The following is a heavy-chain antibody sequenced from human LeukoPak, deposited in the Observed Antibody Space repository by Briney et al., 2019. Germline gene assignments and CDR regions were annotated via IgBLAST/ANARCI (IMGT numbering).Heavy chain of an antibody. CDR3: ARDRQWLAIDY. D-gene: IGHD6-19*01. CDR1: KFTFSNYG. J-gene: IGHJ4*01. Sequence: GGSLRLSCTASKFTFSNYGMQWVRQAPGKGLEWVAVISSDGGTKYYADSVKGRFTLSRDNSRNTLDLQMNSLGPEDTAVYYCARDRQWLAIDYWGQGTLVTVSS. CDR2: ISSDGGTK. V-gene: IGHV3-30*03.